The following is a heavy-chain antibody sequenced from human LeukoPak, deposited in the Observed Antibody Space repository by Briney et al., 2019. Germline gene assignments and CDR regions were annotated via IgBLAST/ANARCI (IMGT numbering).Heavy chain of an antibody. V-gene: IGHV3-30*03. CDR2: ISYDGSNK. J-gene: IGHJ4*02. CDR1: GFTFSSYG. CDR3: VTGPWQPGPVEDY. D-gene: IGHD1-14*01. Sequence: GGSLRLSCAASGFTFSSYGMHWVRQAPGKGLEWVAVISYDGSNKYYADSVKGRFTTSRDNAKNSLYLQMNSLRAEDTAVYYCVTGPWQPGPVEDYWGQGTLVTVSS.